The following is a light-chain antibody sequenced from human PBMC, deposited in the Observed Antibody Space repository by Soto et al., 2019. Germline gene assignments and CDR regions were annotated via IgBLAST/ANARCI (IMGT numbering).Light chain of an antibody. CDR3: CSYASSTSYV. Sequence: QSALTQPASVSGSHGQSITISCTGTSSDVDGYNFVTWYQQHPGEAPKLMIHDVSGRASGVPDRFSGSKSGTTASLTISGLQAEDEADYYCCSYASSTSYVFGTGTKVTVL. CDR1: SSDVDGYNF. CDR2: DVS. V-gene: IGLV2-14*03. J-gene: IGLJ1*01.